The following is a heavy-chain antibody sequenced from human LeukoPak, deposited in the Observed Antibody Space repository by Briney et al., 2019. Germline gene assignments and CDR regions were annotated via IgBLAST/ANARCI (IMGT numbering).Heavy chain of an antibody. D-gene: IGHD5-18*01. V-gene: IGHV3-30*04. Sequence: PGRSLRLSCAASGFTFSSYAMHWVRQAPGKGLEWVAVISYDGSNKNYADSVKGRFTISRDNSKNTLYLQMNSLRAEDTAVYYCARAPITAMTKYFDYWGQGTLVTVSS. CDR3: ARAPITAMTKYFDY. CDR1: GFTFSSYA. CDR2: ISYDGSNK. J-gene: IGHJ4*02.